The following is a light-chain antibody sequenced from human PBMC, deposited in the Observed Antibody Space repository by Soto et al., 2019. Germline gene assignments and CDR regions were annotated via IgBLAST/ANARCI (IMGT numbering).Light chain of an antibody. Sequence: QSALTQPASVSGSPGQSITISCPGTSSDVGGYNYVSWYQQHPGKAPKLMIYEVSNRPSGVSNRFSGSKSGNTASLTISGLQAEDEADYYCSSYTSSSTLVFGPGTKVTVL. J-gene: IGLJ1*01. CDR1: SSDVGGYNY. CDR2: EVS. CDR3: SSYTSSSTLV. V-gene: IGLV2-14*01.